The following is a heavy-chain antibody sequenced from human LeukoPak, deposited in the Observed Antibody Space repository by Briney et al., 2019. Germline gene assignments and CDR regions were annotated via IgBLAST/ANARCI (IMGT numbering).Heavy chain of an antibody. CDR2: ISWNSGSI. CDR1: GFTFDDYA. Sequence: GGSLRLSCAASGFTFDDYAMHWVRQAPGKGLGWVSGISWNSGSIGYADSVKGRFPISRDNAKNPLYLQMNSLRAEDTALYYCAKSAAFGQGQTGFDYWGQGTLVTVSS. V-gene: IGHV3-9*01. CDR3: AKSAAFGQGQTGFDY. D-gene: IGHD3-10*01. J-gene: IGHJ4*02.